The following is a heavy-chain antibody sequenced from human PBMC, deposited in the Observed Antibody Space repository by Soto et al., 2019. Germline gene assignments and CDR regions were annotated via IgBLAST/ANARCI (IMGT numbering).Heavy chain of an antibody. D-gene: IGHD2-21*02. J-gene: IGHJ4*02. CDR2: INHSGST. CDR1: GGSFSGYY. CDR3: ARGRGGDGSGCGEFDY. V-gene: IGHV4-34*01. Sequence: QVQLQQWGAGLLKPSETLSLTCAVYGGSFSGYYWSWIRQPPGKGLEWIGEINHSGSTNYNPSLKFLVTISVDTSKNQFSLKLSSVTAADTAVYYCARGRGGDGSGCGEFDYWGQGTLVTVSS.